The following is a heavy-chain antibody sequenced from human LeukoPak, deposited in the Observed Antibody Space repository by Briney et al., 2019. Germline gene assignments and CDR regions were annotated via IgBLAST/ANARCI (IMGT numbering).Heavy chain of an antibody. CDR1: GFTFSFYA. D-gene: IGHD3-10*01. CDR2: ISYNGYKK. Sequence: GGPLRLSCAASGFTFSFYAMHWVRQAPGKGLEGVAIISYNGYKKYYAGSVKGRFTISRDNSKNTLFLQMNSLRHEDTAVYYCARDLALGGLEDYWYGMDVWGQGTTVIVSS. V-gene: IGHV3-30-3*01. CDR3: ARDLALGGLEDYWYGMDV. J-gene: IGHJ6*02.